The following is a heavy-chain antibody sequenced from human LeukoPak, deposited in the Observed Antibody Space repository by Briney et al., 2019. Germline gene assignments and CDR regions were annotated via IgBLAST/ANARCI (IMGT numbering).Heavy chain of an antibody. D-gene: IGHD6-13*01. CDR1: GGSITGYY. Sequence: LSLTCAVYGGSITGYYWSWIRQTPGKGLEWVSYISSSGSTIYYADSVKGRFTISRDNAKNSLYLQMNSLRAEDTAVYYCARAIAPSDYWGQGTLVTVSS. V-gene: IGHV3-11*01. CDR2: ISSSGSTI. J-gene: IGHJ4*02. CDR3: ARAIAPSDY.